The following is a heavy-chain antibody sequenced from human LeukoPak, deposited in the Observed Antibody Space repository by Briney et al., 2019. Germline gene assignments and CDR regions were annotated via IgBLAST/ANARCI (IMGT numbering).Heavy chain of an antibody. J-gene: IGHJ4*02. D-gene: IGHD6-6*01. Sequence: GGSLRLSCAASGFTFSTSWMNWVRQAPGKGLEWVSSISSSSSYIYYADSVKGRFTISRDNAKNSLYLQMNSLRAEDTAVYYCARDRSSSEFDYWGQGTLVTVSS. CDR3: ARDRSSSEFDY. CDR2: ISSSSSYI. V-gene: IGHV3-21*01. CDR1: GFTFSTSW.